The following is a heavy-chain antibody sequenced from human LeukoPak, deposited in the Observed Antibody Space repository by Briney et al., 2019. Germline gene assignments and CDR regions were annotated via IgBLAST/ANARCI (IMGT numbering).Heavy chain of an antibody. J-gene: IGHJ4*02. D-gene: IGHD3-22*01. Sequence: PSETLSLTCTVSGGSISSSSYYWGWIRQPPGKGREWIGRIYYSGSTYYNPSLKSRVTISVDTSKNQFSLKLSSVTAADTAVYYCARQSLQGSGYLPFDYWGQGTLVTVSS. CDR1: GGSISSSSYY. V-gene: IGHV4-39*01. CDR2: IYYSGST. CDR3: ARQSLQGSGYLPFDY.